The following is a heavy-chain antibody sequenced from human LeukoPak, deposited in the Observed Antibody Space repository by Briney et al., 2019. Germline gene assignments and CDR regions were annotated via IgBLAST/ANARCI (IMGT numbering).Heavy chain of an antibody. CDR2: ISAYNGNT. CDR1: GYTFTSYA. D-gene: IGHD6-6*01. V-gene: IGHV1-18*01. J-gene: IGHJ4*02. CDR3: ARITSSSSLSDY. Sequence: ASVKVSCKASGYTFTSYAMNWVRQAPGQGLEWMGWISAYNGNTNYAQKLQGRVTMTTDTSTSTAYMELRSLRSDDTAVYYCARITSSSSLSDYWGQGTLVTVSS.